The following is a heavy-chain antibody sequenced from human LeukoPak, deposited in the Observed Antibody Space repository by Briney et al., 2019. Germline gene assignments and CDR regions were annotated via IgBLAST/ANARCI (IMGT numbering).Heavy chain of an antibody. V-gene: IGHV1-2*02. Sequence: ASVKVSCKASGYTFTGYYMHWVRQAPGQGLEWMGWINPNSGGTNYAQKFQGRVTMTRDTSISTAYMELSRLRSDDTAVYYCARDRDYYYDSSGYGVYDPWGQGTLVTVSS. CDR2: INPNSGGT. CDR3: ARDRDYYYDSSGYGVYDP. D-gene: IGHD3-22*01. CDR1: GYTFTGYY. J-gene: IGHJ5*02.